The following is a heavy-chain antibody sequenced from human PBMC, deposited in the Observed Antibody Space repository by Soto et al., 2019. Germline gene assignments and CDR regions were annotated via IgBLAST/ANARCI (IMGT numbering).Heavy chain of an antibody. J-gene: IGHJ3*02. Sequence: QVQLVESGGGVVQPGRSLRLSCAASGFTFSSSIMHWVRQAPGKGLEWVAVISHDGSNKYYADSVKGRFTISRDNSKNTLYLQMDSLRAEDTTMYYCAKTSGTYYPHIFDTWGQGTMVTVSS. CDR3: AKTSGTYYPHIFDT. D-gene: IGHD1-26*01. CDR1: GFTFSSSI. V-gene: IGHV3-30-3*02. CDR2: ISHDGSNK.